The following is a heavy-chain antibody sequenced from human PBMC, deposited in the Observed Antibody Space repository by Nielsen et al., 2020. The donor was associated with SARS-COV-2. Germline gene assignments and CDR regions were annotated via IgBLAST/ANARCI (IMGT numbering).Heavy chain of an antibody. V-gene: IGHV3-21*04. J-gene: IGHJ4*02. CDR1: GFTFSSYS. CDR2: ISSSSSYI. CDR3: ARYYCSGGSCYPDY. Sequence: GESLKISCAASGFTFSSYSMNWVRQAPGKGLEWVSSISSSSSYIYYADSVKGRFTISRDNAKNSLYLQMNSLRAEDTALYHCARYYCSGGSCYPDYWGQGTLVTVSS. D-gene: IGHD2-15*01.